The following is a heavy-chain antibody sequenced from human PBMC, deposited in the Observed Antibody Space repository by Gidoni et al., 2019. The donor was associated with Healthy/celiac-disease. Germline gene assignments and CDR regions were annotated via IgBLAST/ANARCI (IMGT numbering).Heavy chain of an antibody. CDR1: GFTFSSYS. Sequence: EVQMVESGGGLVKTGVSLRLYCAASGFTFSSYSMNLVRQAQGKGLMWVSSISSSSSYIYYADSVKGRFTISRDNAKNSLYLQMNSLRAEDTAVYYCARVYVAFDICGQGTMVTVS. CDR2: ISSSSSYI. D-gene: IGHD2-8*01. V-gene: IGHV3-21*01. CDR3: ARVYVAFDI. J-gene: IGHJ3*02.